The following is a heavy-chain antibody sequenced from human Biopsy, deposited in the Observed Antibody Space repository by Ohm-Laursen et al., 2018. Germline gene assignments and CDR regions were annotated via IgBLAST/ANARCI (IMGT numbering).Heavy chain of an antibody. CDR1: GDRFSNYP. D-gene: IGHD1-14*01. CDR2: IIPIFNTP. V-gene: IGHV1-69*06. J-gene: IGHJ6*02. Sequence: SVKVSCKVSGDRFSNYPISWVRQAPGQGLEWMGGIIPIFNTPKYAQRFQGRVTITVDRSTTTAYMELSSLRSEDTAVYYCARDTELLSIGLDYNFGMVVWGQGTTVTVSS. CDR3: ARDTELLSIGLDYNFGMVV.